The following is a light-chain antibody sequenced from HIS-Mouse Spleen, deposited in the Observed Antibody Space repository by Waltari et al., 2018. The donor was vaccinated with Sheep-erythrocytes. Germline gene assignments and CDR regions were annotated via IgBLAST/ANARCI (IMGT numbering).Light chain of an antibody. V-gene: IGLV2-14*03. CDR1: SSHVGGYNY. CDR2: DVS. CDR3: SSYTSSSTRV. J-gene: IGLJ3*02. Sequence: QSALTQPASVSGSPGQSITISCTGTSSHVGGYNYVSWYQQHPGKAPKLMIYDVSNRPPGVSNRFSGSKSGNTASLTISGLQAEDEADYYCSSYTSSSTRVFGGGTKLTVL.